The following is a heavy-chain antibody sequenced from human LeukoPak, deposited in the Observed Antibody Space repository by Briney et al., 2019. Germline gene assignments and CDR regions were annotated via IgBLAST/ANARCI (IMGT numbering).Heavy chain of an antibody. V-gene: IGHV3-66*01. J-gene: IGHJ4*02. D-gene: IGHD3-10*01. CDR2: IYSGGST. Sequence: GGSLRLSCAASGFTVSSNYMSWVRQAPGKGLEWVSVIYSGGSTYYADSVKGRFTISRDNSKNTLYLQMNSLRAEDTAVYHCAKLRFHYYGSGSRFDYWGQGTLVTVSS. CDR1: GFTVSSNY. CDR3: AKLRFHYYGSGSRFDY.